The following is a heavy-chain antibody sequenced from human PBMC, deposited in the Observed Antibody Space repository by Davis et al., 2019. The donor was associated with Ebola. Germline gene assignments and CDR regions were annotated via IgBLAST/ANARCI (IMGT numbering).Heavy chain of an antibody. J-gene: IGHJ4*02. V-gene: IGHV3-21*01. CDR3: ATDRNWDFDY. CDR1: GFTFSDFW. D-gene: IGHD7-27*01. Sequence: ETLSLTCAASGFTFSDFWMSWVRQAPGKGLEWVSSISSSSSYIYYADSVKGRFTISRDNAKNSLYLQMNSLRDEDTAVYYCATDRNWDFDYWGQGTLVTVSS. CDR2: ISSSSSYI.